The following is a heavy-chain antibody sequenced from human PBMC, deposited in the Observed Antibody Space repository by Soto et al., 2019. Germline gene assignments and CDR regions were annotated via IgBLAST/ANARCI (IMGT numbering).Heavy chain of an antibody. CDR1: GFTFSSYA. D-gene: IGHD6-19*01. CDR3: AKDHQDSTGWQYFQH. V-gene: IGHV3-23*01. J-gene: IGHJ1*01. Sequence: GGSLRLSCAASGFTFSSYAMSWVRQAPGKGLEWVSGISASGGNTYYADSVMGRFTISRDNSKNTLYLQMNSLRADDTAVYYCAKDHQDSTGWQYFQHWGQGTLVTVSS. CDR2: ISASGGNT.